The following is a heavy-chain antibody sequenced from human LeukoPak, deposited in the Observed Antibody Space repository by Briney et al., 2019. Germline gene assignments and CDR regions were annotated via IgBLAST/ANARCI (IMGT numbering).Heavy chain of an antibody. V-gene: IGHV4-59*01. CDR2: IYYSGST. J-gene: IGHJ3*02. CDR3: ARTYYYDSSGYWIDAFDI. D-gene: IGHD3-22*01. CDR1: GGSISSYY. Sequence: PSETLSLTCTVSGGSISSYYWSWIRQPPGKGLERIGYIYYSGSTNYNPSLKSRVTISVDTSKNQFSLKLSSVTAADTAVYYCARTYYYDSSGYWIDAFDIWGQGTMVTVSS.